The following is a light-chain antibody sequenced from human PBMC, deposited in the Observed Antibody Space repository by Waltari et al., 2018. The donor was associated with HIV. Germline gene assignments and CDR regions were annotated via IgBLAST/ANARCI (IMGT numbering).Light chain of an antibody. J-gene: IGKJ4*01. CDR3: QQSKSYPLT. CDR2: AAS. Sequence: QLPQPSPFLSASVVDRASSTCRATQGISTYLAWYQQKPGKAPRLLIFAASSLHSGVSSRFSGSGSGTEFTLTISGLQPEDFATYYCQQSKSYPLTFGGGTKVEI. CDR1: QGISTY. V-gene: IGKV1-9*01.